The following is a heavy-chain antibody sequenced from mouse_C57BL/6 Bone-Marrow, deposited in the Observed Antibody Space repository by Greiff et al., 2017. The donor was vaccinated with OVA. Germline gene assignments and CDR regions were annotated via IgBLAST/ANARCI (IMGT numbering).Heavy chain of an antibody. Sequence: EVKVVESGGGLVQPGGSLSLSCAASGFTFTDYYMSWVRQPPGRALEWLGFIRNKANGYTTEYSASVKGRFTISRDNSQSILYLQMNALRAEDSATYYCASLYYYGSSSCAMDYWGQGTSVAVSS. CDR1: GFTFTDYY. J-gene: IGHJ4*01. D-gene: IGHD1-1*01. CDR2: IRNKANGYTT. V-gene: IGHV7-3*01. CDR3: ASLYYYGSSSCAMDY.